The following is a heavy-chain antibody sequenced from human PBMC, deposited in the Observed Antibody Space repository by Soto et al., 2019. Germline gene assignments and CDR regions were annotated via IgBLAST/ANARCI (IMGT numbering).Heavy chain of an antibody. CDR3: AGPLAYCGGDCSRTFYYYYYGMDV. CDR2: ISAYNGNT. Sequence: ASVKVSCKASGYTFTSYGISWVRQAPGQGLEWMGWISAYNGNTNYAQKLQGRVTMTTDTSTSTACMELRSLRSDDTAVYYCAGPLAYCGGDCSRTFYYYYYGMDVWGQGTTVTVSS. D-gene: IGHD2-21*02. J-gene: IGHJ6*02. V-gene: IGHV1-18*01. CDR1: GYTFTSYG.